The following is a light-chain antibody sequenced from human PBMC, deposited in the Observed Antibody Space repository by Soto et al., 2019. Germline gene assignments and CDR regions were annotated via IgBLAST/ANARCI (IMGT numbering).Light chain of an antibody. CDR1: SGLSSYI. Sequence: QPVLTQSSSASASLGSSVKLTCTLSSGLSSYIIAWHQQQPGKAPRYLMKLEDTGIYNKGSGVPDRFSGSSSGADRYLTISNLQFEDEADYYCETWDRNTVVFGGGTKLTVL. CDR2: LEDTGIY. V-gene: IGLV4-60*02. CDR3: ETWDRNTVV. J-gene: IGLJ2*01.